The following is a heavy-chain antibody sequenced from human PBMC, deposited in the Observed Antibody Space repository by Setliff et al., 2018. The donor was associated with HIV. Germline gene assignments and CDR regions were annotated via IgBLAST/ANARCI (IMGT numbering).Heavy chain of an antibody. CDR3: ARDRYYDSSGYYWFDAFDI. Sequence: ASVKVSCKASGYTVTGYYMHWVRQAPGQGLEWMGWINPNSGGTNYAQKFQGRVTMTRDTSISTAYMELSRLRSDDTAVYYCARDRYYDSSGYYWFDAFDIWGQGTMVTVSS. J-gene: IGHJ3*02. CDR1: GYTVTGYY. V-gene: IGHV1-2*02. D-gene: IGHD3-22*01. CDR2: INPNSGGT.